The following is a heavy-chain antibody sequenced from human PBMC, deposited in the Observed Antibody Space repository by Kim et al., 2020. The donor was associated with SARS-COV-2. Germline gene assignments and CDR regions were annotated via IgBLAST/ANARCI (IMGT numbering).Heavy chain of an antibody. J-gene: IGHJ6*02. CDR2: ISGSAPNI. V-gene: IGHV3-23*01. Sequence: GGSLRLSCVASGFTFDTYAMSWVRQAPGKGLEWVSVISGSAPNIFYADSVRGRFTISRDNSKNTLYLQMNSLRGEDTALYYCAKVVIMDGYNYFYYYAMDVWGQGTTVTVSS. D-gene: IGHD2-21*01. CDR1: GFTFDTYA. CDR3: AKVVIMDGYNYFYYYAMDV.